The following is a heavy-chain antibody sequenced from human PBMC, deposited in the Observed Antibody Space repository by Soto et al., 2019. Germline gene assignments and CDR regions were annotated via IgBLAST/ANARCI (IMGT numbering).Heavy chain of an antibody. CDR1: GVSFNNNG. Sequence: QVQLVQSGAEVKKPGSSVKVSCKTSGVSFNNNGIGWVRQAPGHGLEWMGGVSPPFRTSNYARKFQGRISITADATTGTVNMELSSLTSADTAQYYCASVLYYGSGSYSPYGMDVWGQGTTVTVSS. D-gene: IGHD3-10*01. J-gene: IGHJ6*02. V-gene: IGHV1-69*01. CDR2: VSPPFRTS. CDR3: ASVLYYGSGSYSPYGMDV.